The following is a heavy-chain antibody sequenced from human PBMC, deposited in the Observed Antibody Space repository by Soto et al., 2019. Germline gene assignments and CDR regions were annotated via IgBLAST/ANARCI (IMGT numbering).Heavy chain of an antibody. J-gene: IGHJ4*02. D-gene: IGHD3-3*02. CDR3: ARARAPFLEWLPFDY. V-gene: IGHV1-69*12. Sequence: QVQLVQSGAEVKKPGSSVKVSCKASGGTFSSCAISWVRQAPGQGLEWMGGIIPIFGTANYAQKFQGRVTVTADESTSTAYMELSSLTSEDTAVYYCARARAPFLEWLPFDYWGQGTLVTVSS. CDR2: IIPIFGTA. CDR1: GGTFSSCA.